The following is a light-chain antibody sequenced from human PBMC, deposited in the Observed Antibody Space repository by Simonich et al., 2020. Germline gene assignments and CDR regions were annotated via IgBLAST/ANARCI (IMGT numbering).Light chain of an antibody. V-gene: IGKV4-1*01. J-gene: IGKJ1*01. CDR1: QSVLSSSNNKNY. Sequence: DIVMTQSPASLAVSLGARAPITCKSSQSVLSSSNNKNYLAWYQQKPGQPPKLLIYWASTRESGVPDRFSGSGSGTDFTLTISSLQAEDVAVYYCQQYYSTPWTFGQGTKVEIK. CDR2: WAS. CDR3: QQYYSTPWT.